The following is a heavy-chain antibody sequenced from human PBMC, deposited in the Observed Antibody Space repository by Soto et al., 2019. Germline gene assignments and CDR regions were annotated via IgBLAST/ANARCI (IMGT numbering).Heavy chain of an antibody. D-gene: IGHD3-22*01. CDR1: GDSVSSNSAA. Sequence: PSQTLSLTCAISGDSVSSNSAAWNWIRQSPSRGLEWLGRTYYRSQWYDDYAESVKSRISITPDTSKNQFSLQLNSVTPEDTAVYYCARDSSGYYYRYFDCWGRGTLVTGSS. CDR3: ARDSSGYYYRYFDC. V-gene: IGHV6-1*01. CDR2: TYYRSQWYD. J-gene: IGHJ4*02.